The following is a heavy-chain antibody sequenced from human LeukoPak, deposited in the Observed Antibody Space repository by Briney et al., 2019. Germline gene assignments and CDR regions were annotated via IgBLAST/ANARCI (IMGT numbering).Heavy chain of an antibody. D-gene: IGHD3-22*01. CDR1: GGSFSGYY. Sequence: MSSETLSLTCAVYGGSFSGYYWSWIRQPPGKGLEWIGEINHSGSTNYNPSLKSRVTISVDTSKNQFSLKLSSVTAADTAVYYCARSRRITMIVVVITDNWFDPWGQGTLVTVSS. V-gene: IGHV4-34*01. CDR3: ARSRRITMIVVVITDNWFDP. CDR2: INHSGST. J-gene: IGHJ5*02.